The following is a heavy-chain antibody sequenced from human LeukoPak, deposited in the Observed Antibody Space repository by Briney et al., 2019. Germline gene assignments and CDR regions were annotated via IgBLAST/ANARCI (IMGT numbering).Heavy chain of an antibody. Sequence: PSQTLSLTCAVSGVSFSGYYWSWIRQPPGKGLEWIGEINHSGSTNYNPSLKSRVTISVDTSKNQFSLKLSSVTAADTAVYYCARGGRRDGYNLGYWGQGTLVTVSS. CDR3: ARGGRRDGYNLGY. J-gene: IGHJ4*02. D-gene: IGHD5-24*01. CDR2: INHSGST. V-gene: IGHV4-34*01. CDR1: GVSFSGYY.